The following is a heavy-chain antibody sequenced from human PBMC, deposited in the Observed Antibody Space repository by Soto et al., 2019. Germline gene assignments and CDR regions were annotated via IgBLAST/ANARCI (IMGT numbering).Heavy chain of an antibody. V-gene: IGHV6-1*01. CDR3: ARTPKAGSYYYYYYMDV. D-gene: IGHD6-25*01. CDR2: TYYRSKWYN. J-gene: IGHJ6*03. Sequence: SQTLSLTCAISGDSVSSNSAAWNWIRQSPSRGLEWLGRTYYRSKWYNDYAVSVKSRITINPDTSKNQFSLQLNSVTPDDTAVYYCARTPKAGSYYYYYYMDVWGKGTTVTVSS. CDR1: GDSVSSNSAA.